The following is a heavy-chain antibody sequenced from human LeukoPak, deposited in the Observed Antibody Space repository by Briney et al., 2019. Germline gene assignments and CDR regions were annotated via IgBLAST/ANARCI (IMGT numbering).Heavy chain of an antibody. D-gene: IGHD5-24*01. CDR1: GFTFSGYT. Sequence: GGSLRLSCAASGFTFSGYTMNWVRQAPGKGLEWVAHISTTGAAIYYADSVRGRFTVSRDNAKNALFLQMNSLRDEDTAIYYCARDKGGQALMAPLDYWGQGTMVTVPS. CDR3: ARDKGGQALMAPLDY. V-gene: IGHV3-48*02. J-gene: IGHJ4*02. CDR2: ISTTGAAI.